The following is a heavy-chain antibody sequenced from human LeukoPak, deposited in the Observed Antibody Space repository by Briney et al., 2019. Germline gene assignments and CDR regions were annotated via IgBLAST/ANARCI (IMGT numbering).Heavy chain of an antibody. CDR1: GIVFSNYW. CDR3: ARRKEVQTTFDY. J-gene: IGHJ4*02. CDR2: IKEDGGET. D-gene: IGHD4/OR15-4a*01. Sequence: GGSLRLSCVASGIVFSNYWMGWVRQAPGKGLEWVANIKEDGGETYYVDSVKGRFTISRDNAKNSLDLRMNSLRDEDTAVYYCARRKEVQTTFDYWGQGTLVTVSS. V-gene: IGHV3-7*01.